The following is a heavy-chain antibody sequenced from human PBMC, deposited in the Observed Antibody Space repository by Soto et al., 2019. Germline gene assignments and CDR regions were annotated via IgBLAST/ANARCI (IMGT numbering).Heavy chain of an antibody. J-gene: IGHJ6*02. V-gene: IGHV1-2*02. CDR2: INPNSGGT. D-gene: IGHD6-6*01. CDR1: GYTFTGYY. Sequence: VKVSCKASGYTFTGYYMHWVRQAPGQGLEWMGWINPNSGGTNYAQKFQGRVTMTRGTSISTAYMELSRLRSDDTAVYYCARVSSSTDYYYYGMDVWGQGTTVTVSS. CDR3: ARVSSSTDYYYYGMDV.